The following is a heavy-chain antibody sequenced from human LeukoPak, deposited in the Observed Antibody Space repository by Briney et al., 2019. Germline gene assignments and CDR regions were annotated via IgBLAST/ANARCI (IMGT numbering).Heavy chain of an antibody. CDR3: ARSVWFGELK. V-gene: IGHV3-48*01. J-gene: IGHJ4*02. CDR2: ISSSSSTI. Sequence: PGGSLRLSCAASGFTFSSYSMNWVRQAPGKGLEWVSYISSSSSTIYYADSVKGRFTISRDNAKNSLYLQMNSLRAEDTAVYYCARSVWFGELKWGQGTLVTVSS. D-gene: IGHD3-10*01. CDR1: GFTFSSYS.